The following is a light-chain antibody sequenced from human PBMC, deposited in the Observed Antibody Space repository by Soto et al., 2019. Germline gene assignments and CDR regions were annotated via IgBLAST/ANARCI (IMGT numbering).Light chain of an antibody. CDR3: AAWDDSLSGWL. CDR2: RND. CDR1: SSNIGSDY. J-gene: IGLJ3*02. Sequence: QSVLTQPPSASGTPGQRVTISCSGSSSNIGSDYVYWYQQLPGTAPNLLMYRNDQRPSGVPDRFSGSKSGTSASLAISGLRSEDEADYYCAAWDDSLSGWLFGGGTKLTVL. V-gene: IGLV1-47*01.